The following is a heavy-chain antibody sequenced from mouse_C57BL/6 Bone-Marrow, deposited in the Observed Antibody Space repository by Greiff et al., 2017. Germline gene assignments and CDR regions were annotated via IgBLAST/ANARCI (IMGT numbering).Heavy chain of an antibody. J-gene: IGHJ3*01. CDR1: GYTFTDYN. CDR2: INPNNGGT. Sequence: EVQLQQSGPELVKPGASVKIPCKASGYTFTDYNMDWVKQSHGKSLEWIGDINPNNGGTIYNQKFKGKATLTVDKSSSTAYMELRSLTSEDTAVYYCARPYGSSYGAYWGQGTLVTVSA. CDR3: ARPYGSSYGAY. V-gene: IGHV1-18*01. D-gene: IGHD1-1*01.